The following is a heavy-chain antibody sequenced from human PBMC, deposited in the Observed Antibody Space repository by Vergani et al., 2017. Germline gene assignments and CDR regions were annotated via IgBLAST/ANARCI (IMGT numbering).Heavy chain of an antibody. J-gene: IGHJ5*02. V-gene: IGHV3-30*18. D-gene: IGHD5-18*01. CDR2: ISYDGSNK. CDR3: AKDTTTMGSLWIQLGVGWFDP. CDR1: GFTFSSYG. Sequence: QVQLVESGGGVVQPGRSLRLSCAASGFTFSSYGMHWVRQAPGKGLEWVAVISYDGSNKYYADSVKGRFTISRDNSKNTLYLQMNSLRAEDTAVYYCAKDTTTMGSLWIQLGVGWFDPWGQGTLVTVSS.